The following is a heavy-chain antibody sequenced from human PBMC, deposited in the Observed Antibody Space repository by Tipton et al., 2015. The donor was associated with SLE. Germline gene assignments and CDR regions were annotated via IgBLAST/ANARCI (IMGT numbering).Heavy chain of an antibody. CDR1: GFMFTNYA. CDR2: INHGGST. J-gene: IGHJ3*02. Sequence: LRLSCAASGFMFTNYAMNWVRQAPGKGLEWIGEINHGGSTNYNPSLKSRVTISVDTSKNQFSLKLSSVTAADTAVYYCAQAHLWGSYRYASDIWGQGTMVTVSS. V-gene: IGHV4-34*08. CDR3: AQAHLWGSYRYASDI. D-gene: IGHD3-16*02.